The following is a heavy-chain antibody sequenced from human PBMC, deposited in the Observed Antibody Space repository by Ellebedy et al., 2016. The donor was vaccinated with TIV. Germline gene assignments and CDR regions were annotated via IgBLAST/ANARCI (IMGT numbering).Heavy chain of an antibody. D-gene: IGHD3-22*01. J-gene: IGHJ6*02. Sequence: MPSETLSLTCTVSGGSISSYYWSWIRQPPGKGLEWIGYIYYSGSTNYNPSLKSRVTISVDTSKNQFSLKLSSVTAADTAVYYCARLGAWDYDSSGYPLSYYYGMDVWGQGTTVTVSS. V-gene: IGHV4-59*01. CDR3: ARLGAWDYDSSGYPLSYYYGMDV. CDR1: GGSISSYY. CDR2: IYYSGST.